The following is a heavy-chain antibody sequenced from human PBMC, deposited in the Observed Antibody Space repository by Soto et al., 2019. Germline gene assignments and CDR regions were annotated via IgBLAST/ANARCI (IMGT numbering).Heavy chain of an antibody. Sequence: ELQLVESGGGLVQPGGSLRLSCAASGFTVSNNYMSWVRQAPGKGLEWVSVIYRGSNTHYADSVMGRCTISRDNSKNTLFLQMNNLRAEDTGVYYCARSSGQTFDIWGQGTMVTVSS. V-gene: IGHV3-66*01. CDR1: GFTVSNNY. J-gene: IGHJ3*02. CDR3: ARSSGQTFDI. CDR2: IYRGSNT.